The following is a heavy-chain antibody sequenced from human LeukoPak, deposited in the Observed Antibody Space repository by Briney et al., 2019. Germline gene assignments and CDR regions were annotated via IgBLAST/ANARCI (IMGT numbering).Heavy chain of an antibody. J-gene: IGHJ4*02. V-gene: IGHV7-4-1*02. CDR2: INTNTGNP. D-gene: IGHD1-1*01. CDR1: GYTFTSYA. Sequence: GASVKVSCKASGYTFTSYAMNWVRQAPGQGLEWMGWINTNTGNPTYAQGFTGRFVFSLDTSVSTAYLQISSLKAEDTAVYYCARSLSVLNWNDLSRISGYWGQGTLVTVSS. CDR3: ARSLSVLNWNDLSRISGY.